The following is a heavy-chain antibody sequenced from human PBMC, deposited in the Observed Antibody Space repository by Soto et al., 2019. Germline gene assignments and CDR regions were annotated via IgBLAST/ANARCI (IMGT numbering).Heavy chain of an antibody. J-gene: IGHJ6*02. CDR3: ARGPHYYYYYGMDV. Sequence: PWETLSLTCAVYGESFSGYYWSWIRQPPGKGLEWIGEINHSGSTNYNPSLKSRVPISVDTSKNQFSLKLSSVTAADTAVYYCARGPHYYYYYGMDVWGQGTTVTVSS. CDR2: INHSGST. CDR1: GESFSGYY. V-gene: IGHV4-34*01.